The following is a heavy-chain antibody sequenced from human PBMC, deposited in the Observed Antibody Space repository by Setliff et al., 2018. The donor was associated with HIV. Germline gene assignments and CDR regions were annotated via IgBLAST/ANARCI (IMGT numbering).Heavy chain of an antibody. Sequence: ASVKVSCKASGYTFTNYYIHWVRQAPGQGLEWMGLINPSGGKTSYAKKFQGRLTMTRDTSRSTVYMELSSLRSEDTAVYYCARSPGDYLFDYWGQGTLVTVSS. D-gene: IGHD4-17*01. CDR1: GYTFTNYY. CDR3: ARSPGDYLFDY. CDR2: INPSGGKT. V-gene: IGHV1-46*01. J-gene: IGHJ4*02.